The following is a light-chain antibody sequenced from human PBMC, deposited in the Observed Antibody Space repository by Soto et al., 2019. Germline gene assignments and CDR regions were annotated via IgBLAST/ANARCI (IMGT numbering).Light chain of an antibody. Sequence: EIVMTQSPATLSVSPGERATLSCWASQSVTSNLAWYQQKPGQPPRLLIHGASTRATGIPARFSGSGSGTEFSLTISSLQSEDSAVYYCQRYDNWPLTFGGGTKVDIK. J-gene: IGKJ4*01. CDR3: QRYDNWPLT. CDR1: QSVTSN. V-gene: IGKV3-15*01. CDR2: GAS.